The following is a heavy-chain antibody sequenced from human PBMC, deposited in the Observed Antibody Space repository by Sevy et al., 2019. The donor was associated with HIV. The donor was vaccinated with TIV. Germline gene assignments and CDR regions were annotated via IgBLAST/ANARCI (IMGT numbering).Heavy chain of an antibody. CDR3: AKIDDGDFGGVVRV. Sequence: GGSLRLSCAASGFTFNRYWMSWVRQAPGKGLEWVANIKQDESEKHYADSVKGRFTMSRDNTKNSLFLQLDTVRDEDSAIYHCAKIDDGDFGGVVRVWGQGTMVTVSS. V-gene: IGHV3-7*03. D-gene: IGHD2-21*01. J-gene: IGHJ3*01. CDR2: IKQDESEK. CDR1: GFTFNRYW.